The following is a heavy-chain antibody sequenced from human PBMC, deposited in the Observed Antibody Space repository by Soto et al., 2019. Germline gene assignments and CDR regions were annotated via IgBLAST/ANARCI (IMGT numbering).Heavy chain of an antibody. CDR2: INPNSGGT. V-gene: IGHV1-2*02. CDR1: GYTFTGYY. Sequence: ASVKVSCKASGYTFTGYYMHGVRQAPGQGLEWMGWINPNSGGTNYAQKFQGRVTTTRDTSISTAYMELSRLRSDDTAVYYCARVTIAVAGTKSYYYYGMDVWGQGTTVTVSS. J-gene: IGHJ6*02. CDR3: ARVTIAVAGTKSYYYYGMDV. D-gene: IGHD6-19*01.